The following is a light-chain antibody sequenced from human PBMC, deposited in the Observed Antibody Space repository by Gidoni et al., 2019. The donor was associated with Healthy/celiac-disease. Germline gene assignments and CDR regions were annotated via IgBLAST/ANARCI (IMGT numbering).Light chain of an antibody. Sequence: DIQMTQSPSSLSASVGDRVIITCQASQDISNYLNWYQQKPGKAPKLLIYDASNLETGVPSRFSGSGSGTDFTFTISSLQPEDIATYYCQQYDNPPLTFGGGTKVEIK. V-gene: IGKV1-33*01. CDR2: DAS. CDR1: QDISNY. CDR3: QQYDNPPLT. J-gene: IGKJ4*01.